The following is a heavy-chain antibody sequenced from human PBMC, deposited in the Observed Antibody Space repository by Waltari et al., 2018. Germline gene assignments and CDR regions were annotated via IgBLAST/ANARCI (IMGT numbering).Heavy chain of an antibody. CDR1: GFPFRIYA. D-gene: IGHD1-26*01. CDR2: IVNSGGIT. J-gene: IGHJ4*02. CDR3: AKAAYSVPFYFDY. Sequence: EVQLFESGGGLVQPGGSLRLSCAASGFPFRIYAMTWVRQAPGKGLEWVSCIVNSGGITYYADSVKGRFTISRDNSEDTLYLQMNSLRADDTAVYFCAKAAYSVPFYFDYWGQGIPVTVSS. V-gene: IGHV3-23*01.